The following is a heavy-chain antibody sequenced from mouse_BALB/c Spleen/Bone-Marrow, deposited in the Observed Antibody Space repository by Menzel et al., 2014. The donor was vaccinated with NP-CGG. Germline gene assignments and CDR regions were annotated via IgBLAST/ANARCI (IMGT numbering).Heavy chain of an antibody. CDR1: GYIFTNYW. CDR3: AKRVDYFRALDY. J-gene: IGHJ4*01. D-gene: IGHD1-1*01. V-gene: IGHV1S81*02. Sequence: QVQLQQSGAELVKPGASVKLSCKASGYIFTNYWMHWVKQRPGQGLSWIGEINPTNGRSNYNEKFKSKATLTLDKSSSMSYMQLSILTSECSAVYFCAKRVDYFRALDYWGQGCSVTVSS. CDR2: INPTNGRS.